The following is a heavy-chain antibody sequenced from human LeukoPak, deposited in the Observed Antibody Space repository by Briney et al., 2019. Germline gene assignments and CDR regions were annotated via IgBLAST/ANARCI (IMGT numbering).Heavy chain of an antibody. CDR2: INSDGSST. D-gene: IGHD6-19*01. CDR1: GFTFSSYW. CDR3: ARGSGSAWGYAFDI. Sequence: PGGSLRLSCAASGFTFSSYWMHWVRQAPGKGLVRVSRINSDGSSTSYADSVKGRFTISRDNAKNTLYLQMNSLRAEDTAVYYFARGSGSAWGYAFDIWGQGTMVTVSS. V-gene: IGHV3-74*01. J-gene: IGHJ3*02.